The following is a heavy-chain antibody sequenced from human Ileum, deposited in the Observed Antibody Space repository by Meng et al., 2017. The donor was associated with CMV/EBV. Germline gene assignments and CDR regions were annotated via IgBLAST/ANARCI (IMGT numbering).Heavy chain of an antibody. D-gene: IGHD2-8*01. CDR1: GFTFNNYA. J-gene: IGHJ4*02. CDR3: AKDMVF. Sequence: GSLRLCCAASGFTFNNYAMSWVRQAPGKGLEWVSSISGSALTTYYTDSVRGRFTISRDNSKNTLYLQINSLRAEDTAIYYCAKDMVFWGQGTLVTVSS. V-gene: IGHV3-23*01. CDR2: ISGSALTT.